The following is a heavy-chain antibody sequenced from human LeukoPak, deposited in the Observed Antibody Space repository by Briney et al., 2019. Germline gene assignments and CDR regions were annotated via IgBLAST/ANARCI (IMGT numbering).Heavy chain of an antibody. J-gene: IGHJ3*02. CDR3: ARALWWLDHDVFDI. CDR2: IYYNGST. CDR1: GGSISSGGYS. V-gene: IGHV4-30-4*07. Sequence: PSETLSLTCTVSGGSISSGGYSWSWIRQPPGKGLEWIGYIYYNGSTYHNPSLKSRVTISGDTSKNQFSLKLSFVTAADTAMYCCARALWWLDHDVFDIWGQGTMVTVSS. D-gene: IGHD5-12*01.